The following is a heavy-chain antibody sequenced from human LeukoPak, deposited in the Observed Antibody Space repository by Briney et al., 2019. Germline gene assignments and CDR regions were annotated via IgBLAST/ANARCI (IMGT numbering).Heavy chain of an antibody. CDR2: IYSGGST. D-gene: IGHD2-2*02. Sequence: GGSLRLSCAASGFTVSINYMSWVRQAPGKGLEWVSVIYSGGSTYYADSVKGRFTISRDNSKNSLYLQMNSLRAEDTAVYYCARVPVVVVPAAIDFEYYGMDVWGQGTTVTVSS. CDR1: GFTVSINY. J-gene: IGHJ6*02. V-gene: IGHV3-66*01. CDR3: ARVPVVVVPAAIDFEYYGMDV.